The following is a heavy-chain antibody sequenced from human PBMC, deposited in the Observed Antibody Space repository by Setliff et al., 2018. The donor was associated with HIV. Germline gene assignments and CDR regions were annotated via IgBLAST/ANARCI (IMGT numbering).Heavy chain of an antibody. CDR3: ARSSIAAAGAYYYYMDV. CDR1: GYTFTDYY. Sequence: ASVKVSCKASGYTFTDYYIHWVRQAPGKGLEWMGVIYPSGGNANYAQKFQGRVTMTRDTSTSTVYMEVSSLRSEDTAVYYCARSSIAAAGAYYYYMDVWGQGTTVTVSS. D-gene: IGHD6-13*01. CDR2: IYPSGGNA. J-gene: IGHJ6*03. V-gene: IGHV1-46*01.